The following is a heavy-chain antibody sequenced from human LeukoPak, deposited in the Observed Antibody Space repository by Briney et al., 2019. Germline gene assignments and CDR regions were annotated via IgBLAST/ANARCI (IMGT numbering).Heavy chain of an antibody. Sequence: GGSLRLSCAASGFTFSSYSMNWVRQAPGKGLEWVSSISSSSSYIYYADSVKGRFTISRDNAKNSLYLQMNSLRAEDTAVYYCARDGYSSSSQYYYYYGMDVWGQGTTVTASS. D-gene: IGHD6-13*01. J-gene: IGHJ6*02. V-gene: IGHV3-21*01. CDR2: ISSSSSYI. CDR1: GFTFSSYS. CDR3: ARDGYSSSSQYYYYYGMDV.